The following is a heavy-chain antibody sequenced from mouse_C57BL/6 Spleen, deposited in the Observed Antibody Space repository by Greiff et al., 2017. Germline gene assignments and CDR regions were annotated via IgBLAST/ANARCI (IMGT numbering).Heavy chain of an antibody. CDR3: ARWEYYDYPYYFDY. J-gene: IGHJ2*01. CDR1: GYAFSSSW. Sequence: QVQLKESGPELVKPGASVKISCKASGYAFSSSWMNWVKQRPGKGLEWIGRIYPGDGDTNYNGKFKGKATLTADKSSSTAYMQLSSLTSEDSAVYCCARWEYYDYPYYFDYWGQGTTLTVSS. D-gene: IGHD2-4*01. CDR2: IYPGDGDT. V-gene: IGHV1-82*01.